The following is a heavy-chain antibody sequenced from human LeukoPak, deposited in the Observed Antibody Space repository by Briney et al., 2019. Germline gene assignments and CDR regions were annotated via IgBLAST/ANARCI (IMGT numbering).Heavy chain of an antibody. Sequence: ASVKVSCKASGGTFSSYAITWVRQAPGQGLEWMGRIIPILGIATYAQSFQGRVTITADKSTSTAYMELSSLRSEDTAVYYCARDLVVSCSSTSCSVAPSDFWGQGTLVTVSS. CDR2: IIPILGIA. J-gene: IGHJ4*02. D-gene: IGHD2-2*01. V-gene: IGHV1-69*04. CDR3: ARDLVVSCSSTSCSVAPSDF. CDR1: GGTFSSYA.